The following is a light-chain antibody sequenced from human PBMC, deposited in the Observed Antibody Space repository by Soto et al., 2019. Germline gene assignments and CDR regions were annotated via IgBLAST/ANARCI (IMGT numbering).Light chain of an antibody. CDR2: KAS. Sequence: IKLPKSLPTLLASEGARVTITCRAGQSISSWLAGYQQKPGKAPKLLIYKASSLESGVPSRFSGRGSGTEFTLSISSLQPDDFATYYCQQYNSYPLTFGGGTKVEIK. V-gene: IGKV1-5*03. CDR3: QQYNSYPLT. CDR1: QSISSW. J-gene: IGKJ4*01.